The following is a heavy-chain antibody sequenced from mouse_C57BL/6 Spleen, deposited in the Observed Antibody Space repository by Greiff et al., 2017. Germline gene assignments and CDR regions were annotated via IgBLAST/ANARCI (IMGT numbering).Heavy chain of an antibody. CDR2: ISGGGGNT. CDR1: GFTFSSYT. Sequence: DVHLVESGGGLVKPGGSLKLSCAASGFTFSSYTMSWVRQTPEKRLEWVATISGGGGNTYYPDSVKGRFTISRDNAKNTLYLQMSSLRSEDTALYYCAGRLVTTGDFDYWGQGTTLTVSS. J-gene: IGHJ2*01. V-gene: IGHV5-9*01. D-gene: IGHD2-2*01. CDR3: AGRLVTTGDFDY.